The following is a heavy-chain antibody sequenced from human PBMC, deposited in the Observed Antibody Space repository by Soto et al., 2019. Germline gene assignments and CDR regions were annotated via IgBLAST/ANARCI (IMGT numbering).Heavy chain of an antibody. CDR3: ACRERVDAFDV. D-gene: IGHD1-26*01. J-gene: IGHJ3*01. CDR1: GGTFSTYG. Sequence: QVQLVQSGAEVKKPGSSVKVSCKASGGTFSTYGITWVRQASGQGLEWMGGIMPISGSIKFAQKLQGRLTIIPDESTSTVDMELSSLTSEVTAVYSCACRERVDAFDVWGQVTMVTVSS. V-gene: IGHV1-69*01. CDR2: IMPISGSI.